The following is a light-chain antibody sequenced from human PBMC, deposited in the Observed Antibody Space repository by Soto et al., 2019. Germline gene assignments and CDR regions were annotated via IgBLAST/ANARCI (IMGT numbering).Light chain of an antibody. CDR1: QSVSSNY. CDR3: QQYGSPPRT. J-gene: IGKJ1*01. Sequence: EIVLTQSPGTLSLSPGERATLSCRASQSVSSNYLAWYQQKPGQAPRLLIYAASNRITGIPDRFSGSGSGTDFTLTISRLEPEDFAVYHCQQYGSPPRTFGQGPKVEIK. CDR2: AAS. V-gene: IGKV3-20*01.